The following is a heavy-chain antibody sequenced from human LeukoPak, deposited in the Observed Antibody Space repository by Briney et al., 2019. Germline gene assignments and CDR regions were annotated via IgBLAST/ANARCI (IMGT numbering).Heavy chain of an antibody. Sequence: ASVKVSCKASGYTFTSYDINWVRQATGQGPEWMGWMNPNSGNTGYAQKFQGRVTMTRNTSISTAYMELSSLRSEDTAVYYCARVAARHYYYGMDVWGQGTTVTVSS. CDR3: ARVAARHYYYGMDV. CDR1: GYTFTSYD. J-gene: IGHJ6*02. V-gene: IGHV1-8*01. D-gene: IGHD6-6*01. CDR2: MNPNSGNT.